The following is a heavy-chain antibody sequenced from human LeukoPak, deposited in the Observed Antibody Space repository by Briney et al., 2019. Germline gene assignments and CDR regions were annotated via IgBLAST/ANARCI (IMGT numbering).Heavy chain of an antibody. CDR3: ARDLSQSPSLN. Sequence: GGSLRLSCAASGFIFGDYAMHWVRQAPGKGLEWVSYISSSSSTIYYADSVKGRFTISRDNAKNSLYLQMNSLRAEDTAVYYCARDLSQSPSLNWGQGTLVTVSS. D-gene: IGHD6-19*01. J-gene: IGHJ4*02. CDR2: ISSSSSTI. CDR1: GFIFGDYA. V-gene: IGHV3-48*04.